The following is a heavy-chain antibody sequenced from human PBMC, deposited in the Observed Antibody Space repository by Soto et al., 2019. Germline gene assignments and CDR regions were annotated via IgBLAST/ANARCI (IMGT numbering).Heavy chain of an antibody. Sequence: EGQLVESGGGLVQPGGSLRLSCAASGFTGSNNYMRWVRQAPGKGLEWVSLTYSGGATYYADSVKGRFSITRDNAKNTWYLQMNSLRAEDTAVYYCARDGPYNWVGGQGILVTVSS. CDR3: ARDGPYNWV. CDR2: TYSGGAT. CDR1: GFTGSNNY. J-gene: IGHJ4*02. D-gene: IGHD1-1*01. V-gene: IGHV3-66*01.